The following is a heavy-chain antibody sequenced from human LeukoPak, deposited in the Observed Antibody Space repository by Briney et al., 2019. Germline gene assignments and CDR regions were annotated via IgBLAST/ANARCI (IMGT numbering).Heavy chain of an antibody. V-gene: IGHV3-48*01. J-gene: IGHJ5*02. CDR1: GFTFSSYS. CDR2: ISSSSSTI. CDR3: ARGPGFDP. Sequence: GGSLRLSCAASGFTFSSYSMTWVRQAPGKGLEWVSYISSSSSTIYYADSVKGRFTISRDNAKNSLYLQMNSLRAEDTAVYYCARGPGFDPWGQGTLVTVSS.